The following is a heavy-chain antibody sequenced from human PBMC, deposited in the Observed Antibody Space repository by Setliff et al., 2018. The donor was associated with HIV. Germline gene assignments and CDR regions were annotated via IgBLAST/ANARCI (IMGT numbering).Heavy chain of an antibody. CDR1: GYSINSAFS. CDR3: ARGALGPTVTSYYYYYMDV. V-gene: IGHV4-38-2*01. CDR2: VYQSGAT. Sequence: SETLSLTCAVSGYSINSAFSWGWIRQSPGKGLEWIGTVYQSGATFYNPSLKSRVTTSVDTSKNYFSLSLTSVTAADTAVYYCARGALGPTVTSYYYYYMDVWGKGTTVTVSS. J-gene: IGHJ6*03. D-gene: IGHD4-17*01.